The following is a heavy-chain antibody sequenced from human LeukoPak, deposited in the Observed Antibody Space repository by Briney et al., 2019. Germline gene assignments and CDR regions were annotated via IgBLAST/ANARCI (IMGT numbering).Heavy chain of an antibody. CDR3: AREVRTTTYYYYYYMDV. D-gene: IGHD1-26*01. CDR2: IYYSGST. V-gene: IGHV4-39*07. J-gene: IGHJ6*03. CDR1: GGSISSYY. Sequence: SETLSLTCTVSGGSISSYYWGWIRQPPGKGLEWIGSIYYSGSTYYNPSLKSRVTISVDTSKNQFSLKLSSVTAADTAVYYCAREVRTTTYYYYYYMDVWGKGTTVTVSS.